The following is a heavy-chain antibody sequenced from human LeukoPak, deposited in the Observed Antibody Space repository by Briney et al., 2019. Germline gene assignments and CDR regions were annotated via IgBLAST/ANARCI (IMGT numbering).Heavy chain of an antibody. CDR2: IKSKTDGGTT. J-gene: IGHJ4*02. CDR1: GFTFSNAW. D-gene: IGHD3-22*01. V-gene: IGHV3-15*01. CDR3: TTSTYYYDSSGYYPLPLPDY. Sequence: PGGSLRLSCAASGFTFSNAWMSWVRQAPGKGLEWVGRIKSKTDGGTTDYAAPVKGRFTISRDDSKNTLYLQMNSLKTEDTAVYYCTTSTYYYDSSGYYPLPLPDYWGQGTLVTVSS.